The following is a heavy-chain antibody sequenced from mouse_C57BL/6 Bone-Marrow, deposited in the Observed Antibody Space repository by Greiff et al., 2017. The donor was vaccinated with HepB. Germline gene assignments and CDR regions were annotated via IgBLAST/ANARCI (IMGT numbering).Heavy chain of an antibody. CDR3: ARHPISSSWYFDV. CDR1: GYTFTSYW. CDR2: IHPNSGST. Sequence: QVQLQQPGAELVKPGASVKLSCKASGYTFTSYWMHWVKQRPGQGLEWIGMIHPNSGSTNYNEKFKSKATLTVDKSSSTAYMQLSSLTSEDSAVYYCARHPISSSWYFDVWGTGTTVTVSS. J-gene: IGHJ1*03. V-gene: IGHV1-64*01.